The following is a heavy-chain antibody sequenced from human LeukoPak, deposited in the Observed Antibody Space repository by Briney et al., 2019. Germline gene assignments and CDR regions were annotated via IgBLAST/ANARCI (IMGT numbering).Heavy chain of an antibody. CDR3: ARDPDY. Sequence: GESLKISCKGSGYSFTSYWIAWLRQIPGKGLEWMGIIYPGDSDTRYSPSFQDQVSISADKPMSVSYLQWRSLKASDTAMYYCARDPDYWGQGTLVTVSS. CDR2: IYPGDSDT. CDR1: GYSFTSYW. V-gene: IGHV5-51*04. J-gene: IGHJ4*02.